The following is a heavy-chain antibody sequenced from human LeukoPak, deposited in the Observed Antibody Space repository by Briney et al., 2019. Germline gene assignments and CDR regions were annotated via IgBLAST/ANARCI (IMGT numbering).Heavy chain of an antibody. V-gene: IGHV3-7*01. CDR1: GFTFSNNW. CDR2: VKKDASEK. Sequence: GGSLRLSCAASGFTFSNNWMTWVRQAPGKGLEWVASVKKDASEKYYVDSVKGRFTISRDNAKNSLYLQMNSLRVEDTAVYYCARGPRESLNWGQGTLVTVSS. CDR3: ARGPRESLN. D-gene: IGHD3-16*01. J-gene: IGHJ4*02.